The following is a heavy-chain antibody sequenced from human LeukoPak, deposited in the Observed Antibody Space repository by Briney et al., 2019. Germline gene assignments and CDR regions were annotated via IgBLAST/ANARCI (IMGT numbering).Heavy chain of an antibody. CDR3: ARHYGSSGYYSLFDY. D-gene: IGHD3-22*01. V-gene: IGHV4-59*01. CDR1: GGSISSYY. CDR2: IYYSGST. Sequence: SETLSLTCTVSGGSISSYYWSWIRQPPGKGLERIGYIYYSGSTNYNPSLKSRVTISVDTSKNQFSLKLSSVTAADTAVYYCARHYGSSGYYSLFDYWGQGTLVTVSS. J-gene: IGHJ4*02.